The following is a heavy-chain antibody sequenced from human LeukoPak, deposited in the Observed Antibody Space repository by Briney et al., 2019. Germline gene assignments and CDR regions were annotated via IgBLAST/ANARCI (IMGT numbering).Heavy chain of an antibody. CDR3: ARGWGIPAPIRWFDP. CDR2: IVPIFGKT. V-gene: IGHV1-69*05. D-gene: IGHD2-2*01. J-gene: IGHJ5*02. Sequence: GASVKVSCKASGGSFSSNTIGWVRQAPGQGLEWMGGIVPIFGKTKYAQKFQGRVTITTDESSSTAYMELSSLRSDDTAIYYCARGWGIPAPIRWFDPWGQGTLVNVSS. CDR1: GGSFSSNT.